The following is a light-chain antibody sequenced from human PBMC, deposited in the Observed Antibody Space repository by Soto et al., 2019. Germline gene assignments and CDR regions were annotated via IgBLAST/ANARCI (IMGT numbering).Light chain of an antibody. J-gene: IGKJ1*01. CDR1: QSVIT. V-gene: IGKV3-20*01. Sequence: IESPQTQYTLSLSPEERVPLSCRASQSVITLAWYKQKPGQAPRLLIYGVSRRATGIPDRFSGSGSGTDFTLTISRLEPEDFAVYYCQQYGSLSWTFGQGTIVDVK. CDR3: QQYGSLSWT. CDR2: GVS.